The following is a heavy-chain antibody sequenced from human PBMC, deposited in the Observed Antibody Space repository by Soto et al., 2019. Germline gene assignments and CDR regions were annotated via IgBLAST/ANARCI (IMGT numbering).Heavy chain of an antibody. Sequence: QVQLVESGGGVVQPGRSLRHSCAASGFTFSSYGMHWVRQAPGKGLEWVAVISYDGSNKYYADSVKGRFTISRDNSKNPLYLQMNSLRAEDTAVYYCATPYSTYYFFDYWGQGTMFTVSS. D-gene: IGHD5-12*01. CDR3: ATPYSTYYFFDY. CDR1: GFTFSSYG. J-gene: IGHJ4*02. V-gene: IGHV3-30*03. CDR2: ISYDGSNK.